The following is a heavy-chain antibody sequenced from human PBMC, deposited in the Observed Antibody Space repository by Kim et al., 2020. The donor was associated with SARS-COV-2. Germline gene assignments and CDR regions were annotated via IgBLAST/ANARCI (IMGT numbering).Heavy chain of an antibody. CDR3: ARVIASSGGWYDYYGM. CDR2: ISPTGGGT. D-gene: IGHD2-15*01. V-gene: IGHV3-23*01. CDR1: GFTFSTYV. Sequence: GGSLRLSCAASGFTFSTYVMTWVRQAPGKGLEWVSSISPTGGGTYYAESVKCRFTSSRDNPNKTLYLQMNSLRAGDTAVYYCARVIASSGGWYDYYGM. J-gene: IGHJ6*01.